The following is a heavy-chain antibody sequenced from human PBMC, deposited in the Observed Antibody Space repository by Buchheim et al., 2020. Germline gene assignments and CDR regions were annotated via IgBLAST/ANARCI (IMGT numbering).Heavy chain of an antibody. CDR2: INHSGGT. V-gene: IGHV4-34*01. J-gene: IGHJ6*02. Sequence: QVQLQQWGAGLLKPSETLSLTCAVYGESFSGYYWSWIRQPPGKGLEWIGEINHSGGTNYNPSLKSRVTISVDTSKNQFSLKLSSVTAADTAVYFCARGSPMGYYYGMDVWGQGTT. CDR1: GESFSGYY. CDR3: ARGSPMGYYYGMDV.